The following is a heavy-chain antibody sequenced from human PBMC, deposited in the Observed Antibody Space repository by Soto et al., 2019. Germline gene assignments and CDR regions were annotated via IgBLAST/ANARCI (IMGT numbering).Heavy chain of an antibody. D-gene: IGHD6-19*01. CDR1: GFPFSSYS. CDR3: ARDGAVAGKRYFYGMDV. Sequence: EVQLVESGGGLVEPGESLRLSCAVSGFPFSSYSMSWVRQAPGKGLEWVSYISHSGDVIKYADSVKGRFTISRDNGKNSLFLQMNSLSAEDTAVYYCARDGAVAGKRYFYGMDVWGQGTTVTVSS. V-gene: IGHV3-48*01. CDR2: ISHSGDVI. J-gene: IGHJ6*02.